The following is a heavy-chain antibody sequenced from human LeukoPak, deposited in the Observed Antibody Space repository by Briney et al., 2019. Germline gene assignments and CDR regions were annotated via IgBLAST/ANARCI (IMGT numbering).Heavy chain of an antibody. CDR3: ARDGYGGNSDYYYYYYMDV. D-gene: IGHD4-23*01. J-gene: IGHJ6*03. CDR2: INPNSGGT. V-gene: IGHV1-2*02. Sequence: GASVKVSCKASGYTFTGYYMHWLRQAPGQGLEWMGWINPNSGGTNYAQKFQGRVTMTRDTSISTAYMELSRLRSDDTAVYYCARDGYGGNSDYYYYYYMDVWGKGTTVTVSS. CDR1: GYTFTGYY.